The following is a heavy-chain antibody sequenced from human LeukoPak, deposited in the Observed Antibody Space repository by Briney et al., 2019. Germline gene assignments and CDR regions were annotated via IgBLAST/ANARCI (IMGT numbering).Heavy chain of an antibody. J-gene: IGHJ4*02. CDR3: ARAYSDRSLDY. D-gene: IGHD4-17*01. CDR2: INPNSGGT. V-gene: IGHV1-2*02. Sequence: ASVKVSCKASGYTFTGYYIHWVRQAPGQGLEWMGWINPNSGGTNYAQTFQGRVTMTRDTSISTAYMELSRLRSDDTAVYYCARAYSDRSLDYWGQGTLVTVSS. CDR1: GYTFTGYY.